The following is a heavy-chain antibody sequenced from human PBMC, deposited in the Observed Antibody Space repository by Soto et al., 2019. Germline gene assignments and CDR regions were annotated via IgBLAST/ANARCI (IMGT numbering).Heavy chain of an antibody. V-gene: IGHV3-30-3*01. J-gene: IGHJ5*02. CDR1: GFTFSKYS. CDR2: ISNDGSNK. Sequence: QVQLVESGGGVVQPGRSLRLSCAASGFTFSKYSMHWVRQAPGKGLEWVAVISNDGSNKYYADSVKGRFTISRDNSKNTLYMQRDSLRVEDAAVYYCASSGGTWGQGTLVTVSS. CDR3: ASSGGT. D-gene: IGHD6-6*01.